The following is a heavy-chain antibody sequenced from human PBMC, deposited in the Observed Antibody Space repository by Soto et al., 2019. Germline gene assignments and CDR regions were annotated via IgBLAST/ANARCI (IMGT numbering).Heavy chain of an antibody. V-gene: IGHV3-33*06. CDR1: GFTFSGFG. Sequence: PGVSLRLPCPAAGFTFSGFGMHWFRQARGQGLEWVVIIWYDGSDKYHRDAGSGGFTTSRDNFKNAVHVQMDGLRPVDTSVCYCANEISPITYYTFAFWGHGAM. D-gene: IGHD1-26*01. J-gene: IGHJ3*01. CDR3: ANEISPITYYTFAF. CDR2: IWYDGSDK.